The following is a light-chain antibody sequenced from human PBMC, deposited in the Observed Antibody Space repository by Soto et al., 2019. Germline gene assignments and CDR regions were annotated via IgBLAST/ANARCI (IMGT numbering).Light chain of an antibody. J-gene: IGKJ3*01. V-gene: IGKV1-8*01. CDR3: QQYYSYPVT. Sequence: AIRMTQSPSSFSASTGDRVTITCRASQGISSYLAWYQQKPGTAPKLLIYAASTLQSWVPSRFSGSGSGTDFTLTISCLQSEDFATYYCQQYYSYPVTFGPGTKVDIK. CDR1: QGISSY. CDR2: AAS.